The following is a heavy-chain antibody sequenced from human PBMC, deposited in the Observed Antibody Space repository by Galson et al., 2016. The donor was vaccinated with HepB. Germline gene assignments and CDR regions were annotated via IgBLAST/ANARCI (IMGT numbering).Heavy chain of an antibody. CDR1: GVIFNNYA. CDR3: VKVGVGGYYFDS. Sequence: SLRLSCAVSGVIFNNYAMSWVRQAPGMGLEWVSSISGSADNSYYAESVEGRFTSSRDNSKSTLYLEMNSLRAEDTAVYYRVKVGVGGYYFDSWGQGTLVTVSS. D-gene: IGHD2-15*01. V-gene: IGHV3-23*01. J-gene: IGHJ4*02. CDR2: ISGSADNS.